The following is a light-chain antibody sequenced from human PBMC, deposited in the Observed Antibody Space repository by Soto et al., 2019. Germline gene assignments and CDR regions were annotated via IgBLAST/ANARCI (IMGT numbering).Light chain of an antibody. CDR1: QTVSSNY. V-gene: IGKV3-20*01. CDR2: SAF. CDR3: QHYGSYPWT. J-gene: IGKJ1*01. Sequence: EIVLTQSPGTLSLSPGERGTLSCRASQTVSSNYLAWYQQKPGQAPRLLIYSAFRWATGIPDRFSGSGSGTEFTLTISSLEPDDFAVYYCQHYGSYPWTFGQGTKVEIK.